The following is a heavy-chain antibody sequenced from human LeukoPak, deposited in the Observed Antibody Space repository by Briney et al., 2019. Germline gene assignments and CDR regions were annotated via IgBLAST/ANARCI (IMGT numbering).Heavy chain of an antibody. Sequence: PSETLSLTCAVSGGSFSGYYWSWIRQPPGKGLEWIGEINHSGSTNYYPSLKSQVTISVDTSKNQFSLKLSSVTAADTAVYYCASFPYYYGSGSYYKDSDYWGQGTLVTVSS. CDR2: INHSGST. V-gene: IGHV4-34*01. D-gene: IGHD3-10*01. J-gene: IGHJ4*02. CDR3: ASFPYYYGSGSYYKDSDY. CDR1: GGSFSGYY.